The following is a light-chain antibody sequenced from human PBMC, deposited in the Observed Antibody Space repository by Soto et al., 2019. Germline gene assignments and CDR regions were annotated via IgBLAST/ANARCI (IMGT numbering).Light chain of an antibody. CDR2: AAS. CDR1: QSISNF. CDR3: QQSYTTPYT. V-gene: IGKV1-39*01. Sequence: DIQMTQSPSSLSASVGDRVTITCRASQSISNFLNWYQQKPGNAPELLIYAASSLHSGVPSRFSGSGSGTNFTLTISSLQPEDFATYSCQQSYTTPYTFGQGTKLEIK. J-gene: IGKJ2*01.